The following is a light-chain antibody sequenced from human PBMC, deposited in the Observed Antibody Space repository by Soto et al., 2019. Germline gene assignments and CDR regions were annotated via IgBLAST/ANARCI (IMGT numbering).Light chain of an antibody. CDR3: QQGYTTPGT. Sequence: DIQMTQSPSSLAASVGDRVTITCRASQSISAHLNWYQQKPGKAPKVLIYAATNLESGVPSRFSGSGSGTEFTLTISSLQPEDFATYYCQQGYTTPGTFGQGTKGDIK. CDR1: QSISAH. J-gene: IGKJ1*01. V-gene: IGKV1-39*01. CDR2: AAT.